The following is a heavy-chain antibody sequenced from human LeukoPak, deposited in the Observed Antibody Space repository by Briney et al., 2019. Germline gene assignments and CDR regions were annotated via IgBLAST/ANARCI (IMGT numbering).Heavy chain of an antibody. CDR2: IYPRGSP. CDR3: ARDRHSGLVGTQAEFYFDS. D-gene: IGHD3-22*01. J-gene: IGHJ4*02. Sequence: SETLSPTCTVSGDSISNYYWSWIRKPAGKGLEWIGRIYPRGSPIYNPSLKSRVTMSLDTSKNQFSLKLKSMTAADTAVYFCARDRHSGLVGTQAEFYFDSWGQGTLVTVSS. V-gene: IGHV4-4*07. CDR1: GDSISNYY.